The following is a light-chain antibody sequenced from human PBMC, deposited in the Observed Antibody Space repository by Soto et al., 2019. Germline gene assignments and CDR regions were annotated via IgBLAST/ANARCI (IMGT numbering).Light chain of an antibody. CDR3: QQYSEYPWT. CDR1: QTISSW. Sequence: DIQMTQSPSTLSASVGDRVSITCRARQTISSWLAWYQQKPGKAPKLLVYKASSLEGGVPSRFSGSASGTEFSLTISSLQPDDFAIYYCQQYSEYPWTFGQGTTVDVK. CDR2: KAS. V-gene: IGKV1-5*03. J-gene: IGKJ1*01.